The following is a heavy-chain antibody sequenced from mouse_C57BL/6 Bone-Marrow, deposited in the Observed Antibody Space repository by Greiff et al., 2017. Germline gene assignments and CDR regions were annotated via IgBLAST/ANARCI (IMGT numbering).Heavy chain of an antibody. CDR1: GYTFTSYW. CDR3: ARSSHYYGSSYDLDY. J-gene: IGHJ2*01. Sequence: QVQLQQPGAELVKPGASVKLSCKASGYTFTSYWMHWVKQRPGRGLEWIGRIDPNSGGTKYNEKFKSKATLTVDKPSSTAYMQLSSLTSEDSAVYYCARSSHYYGSSYDLDYWGQGTTLTVSS. CDR2: IDPNSGGT. V-gene: IGHV1-72*01. D-gene: IGHD1-1*01.